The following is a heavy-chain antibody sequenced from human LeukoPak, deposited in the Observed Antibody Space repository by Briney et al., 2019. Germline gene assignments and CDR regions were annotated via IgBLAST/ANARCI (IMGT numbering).Heavy chain of an antibody. CDR3: ARAYCGGDCYNAPAPY. CDR1: GYTFTGYY. J-gene: IGHJ4*02. D-gene: IGHD2-21*02. CDR2: INPNSGGT. V-gene: IGHV1-2*02. Sequence: ASVKVSCKASGYTFTGYYMHWVRQAPGQGLEWMGWINPNSGGTNYAQKFQGRVTMTRDTSISTAYMALSRLRSDDTAVYYCARAYCGGDCYNAPAPYWGQGTLVTVSS.